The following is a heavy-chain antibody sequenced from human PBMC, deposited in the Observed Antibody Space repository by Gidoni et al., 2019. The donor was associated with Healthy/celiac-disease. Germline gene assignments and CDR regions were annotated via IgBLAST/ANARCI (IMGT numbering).Heavy chain of an antibody. J-gene: IGHJ5*02. V-gene: IGHV1-69*06. D-gene: IGHD2-8*02. CDR1: GVTFSCYA. CDR3: ARALGPRSVPVSWFWFDP. CDR2: IIPIFGTA. Sequence: QVQLVQSGAEATKPGFSVKVSCKASGVTFSCYAISWVRQAPGQGLEWMGGIIPIFGTANYAQKFQGRVTITADKSTSTAYMELSSLRSEDTAVYYCARALGPRSVPVSWFWFDPWGQGTLVTVSS.